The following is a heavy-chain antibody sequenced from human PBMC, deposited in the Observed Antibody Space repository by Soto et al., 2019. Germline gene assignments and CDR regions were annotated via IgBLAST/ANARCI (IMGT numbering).Heavy chain of an antibody. D-gene: IGHD1-26*01. V-gene: IGHV4-39*01. J-gene: IGHJ4*02. CDR1: GFSISSSSYY. CDR2: IYYSGST. Sequence: SETLSLTCTFSGFSISSSSYYWGWIRQPPGKGLEWIGSIYYSGSTYYNPSLKSRVTISVDTSKNQFSLKLSSVTAADTAVYYCARSGSYFYFDYWGQGTLVTVSS. CDR3: ARSGSYFYFDY.